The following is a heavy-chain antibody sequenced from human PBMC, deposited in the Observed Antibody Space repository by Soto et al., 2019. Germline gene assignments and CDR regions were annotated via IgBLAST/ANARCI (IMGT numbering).Heavy chain of an antibody. CDR2: ISAYNGNT. D-gene: IGHD2-8*01. V-gene: IGHV1-18*01. J-gene: IGHJ4*02. CDR3: ARWGCTNGVCYPTATFDY. CDR1: GYTFTSYG. Sequence: ASVKVSCKASGYTFTSYGISWVRQAPGQGLEWMGWISAYNGNTNYAQKLQGRVTMTTDTSTSTAYMELRSLRSDDTAVYYCARWGCTNGVCYPTATFDYWGQGTLVTVSS.